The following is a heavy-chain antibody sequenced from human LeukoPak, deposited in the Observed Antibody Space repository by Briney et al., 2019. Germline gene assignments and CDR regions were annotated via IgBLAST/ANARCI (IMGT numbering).Heavy chain of an antibody. CDR3: ARDKKSGESSEIDY. Sequence: GGSLRLPCAASGFTFSNYWVPWVRHAPGKGLVWVSRINRDGSTTKYADSVKGRFTVSRDNAKNTLNLQMNSLRAEDTAVYYCARDKKSGESSEIDYWGQGTLVTVSS. CDR2: INRDGSTT. V-gene: IGHV3-74*03. D-gene: IGHD3-10*01. CDR1: GFTFSNYW. J-gene: IGHJ4*02.